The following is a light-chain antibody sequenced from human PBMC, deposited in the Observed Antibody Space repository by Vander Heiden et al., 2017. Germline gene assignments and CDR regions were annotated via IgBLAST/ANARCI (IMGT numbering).Light chain of an antibody. V-gene: IGKV1-39*01. J-gene: IGKJ5*01. CDR2: AAS. Sequence: DIQMTQSPSSLSASVGDRVTITCRASQSISSYLNWYQQKPGKAPKLLIYAASSLQSGVPSRFSGSGSGTDFTLTISSLQPEDFAPYYCQQSDSTLQVTFGQGTRLEIK. CDR1: QSISSY. CDR3: QQSDSTLQVT.